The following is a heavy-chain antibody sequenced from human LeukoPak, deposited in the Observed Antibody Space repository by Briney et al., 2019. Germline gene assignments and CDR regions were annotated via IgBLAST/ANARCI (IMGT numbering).Heavy chain of an antibody. Sequence: GGSLRLACAASGFTFRSHGMHWVRQAPGKGLEWVAVISYDGKVTFYADSVKGRFTISRDNSKNTLYLHMTSLRGGDTALYYCAKERDYRVSTSCDYWGQGTQVTVSS. V-gene: IGHV3-30*18. CDR1: GFTFRSHG. CDR3: AKERDYRVSTSCDY. CDR2: ISYDGKVT. D-gene: IGHD3-10*01. J-gene: IGHJ4*02.